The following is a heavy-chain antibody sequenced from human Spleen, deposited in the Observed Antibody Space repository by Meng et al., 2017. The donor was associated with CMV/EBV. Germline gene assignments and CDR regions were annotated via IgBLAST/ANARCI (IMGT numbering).Heavy chain of an antibody. J-gene: IGHJ6*02. CDR2: ISSSSSYI. CDR1: GFTFSSYS. Sequence: GESLKISCAASGFTFSSYSMNWVRQAPGKGLEWVSSISSSSSYIYYADSVKGRFTISRDNAKNSLYLQMNSLRSEDTAVYYCARFTYYYCSSTSCYSNYYYYGMDVWGQGTTVTVSS. V-gene: IGHV3-21*04. CDR3: ARFTYYYCSSTSCYSNYYYYGMDV. D-gene: IGHD2-2*02.